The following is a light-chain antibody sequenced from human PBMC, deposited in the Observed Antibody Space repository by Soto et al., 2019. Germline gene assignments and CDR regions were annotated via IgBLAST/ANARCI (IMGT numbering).Light chain of an antibody. V-gene: IGKV1-33*01. CDR3: QQYDILPIT. CDR1: QDINIY. CDR2: DAP. J-gene: IGKJ5*01. Sequence: DIQMTQSPSSRFASAGARGASTCQATQDINIYLNWYQQKPGKAPNLLIYDAPNLEIGVPSRFSGSGSGTHFTFTISSLQTEDIGTYYCQQYDILPITFGRGTRLEIK.